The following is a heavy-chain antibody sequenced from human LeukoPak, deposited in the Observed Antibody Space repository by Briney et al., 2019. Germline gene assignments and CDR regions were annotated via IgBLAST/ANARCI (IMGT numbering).Heavy chain of an antibody. V-gene: IGHV3-30*14. Sequence: GGSLRLSCAASGFTFSSYAMHWVRQAPGKGLEWVAVISYDGSNKYYADSVKGRFTISRDNSKNTLYLQMNSLRAEDTAVYYCARIHSGMSMDVWGQGTTVTVSS. CDR1: GFTFSSYA. J-gene: IGHJ6*02. CDR3: ARIHSGMSMDV. CDR2: ISYDGSNK. D-gene: IGHD3-10*01.